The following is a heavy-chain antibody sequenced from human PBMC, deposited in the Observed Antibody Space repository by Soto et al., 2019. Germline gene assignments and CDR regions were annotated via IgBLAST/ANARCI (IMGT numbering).Heavy chain of an antibody. CDR1: GFTVSSNY. CDR2: IYSGGST. D-gene: IGHD3-22*01. CDR3: ARESYDSSGYSYFDY. J-gene: IGHJ4*02. V-gene: IGHV3-53*01. Sequence: GGSLRLSCAASGFTVSSNYMSWVRQAPGKGLEWVSVIYSGGSTYYADSVKGRFTISRDNSKNTLYLQMNSLRAEDTAVYYCARESYDSSGYSYFDYWGQGTLVTVSS.